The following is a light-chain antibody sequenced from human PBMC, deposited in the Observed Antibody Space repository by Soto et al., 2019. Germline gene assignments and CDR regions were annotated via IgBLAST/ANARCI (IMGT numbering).Light chain of an antibody. CDR2: GTS. Sequence: EIVLMQSPGTLSLSPGERATLSCMASQSVSTNYLAWYQQKPGQAPRLLIYGTSSRATGIPDRFSGSGSVTDFTLTISRLEPEDFAVYYCQQYGSSPLFTFGPGTKLDFK. CDR1: QSVSTNY. V-gene: IGKV3-20*01. CDR3: QQYGSSPLFT. J-gene: IGKJ3*01.